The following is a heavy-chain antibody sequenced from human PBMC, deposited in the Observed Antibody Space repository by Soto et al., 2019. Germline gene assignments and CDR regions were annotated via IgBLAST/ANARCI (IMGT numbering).Heavy chain of an antibody. CDR2: ISSSSSTI. V-gene: IGHV3-48*02. Sequence: GGSLRLSCAASGFTFSSYSMNWVRQAPGKGLEWVSYISSSSSTIYYADSVKGRFTISRDNAKNSLYLQMNSLRDEDTAVYYCARDKSAARRSYLHYYYGMDVWGQGTTVTVSS. J-gene: IGHJ6*02. CDR1: GFTFSSYS. CDR3: ARDKSAARRSYLHYYYGMDV. D-gene: IGHD6-6*01.